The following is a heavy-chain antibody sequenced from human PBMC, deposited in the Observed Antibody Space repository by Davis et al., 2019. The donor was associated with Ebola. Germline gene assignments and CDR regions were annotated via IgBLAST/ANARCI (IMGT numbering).Heavy chain of an antibody. CDR2: ISWNSGSI. CDR1: GFTFDDSA. J-gene: IGHJ6*02. V-gene: IGHV3-9*01. CDR3: AKDMSSGSYYYYYGMDV. Sequence: SLKISCAASGFTFDDSAMHWVRQAPGKGLEWVSGISWNSGSIGYADSVKGRFTISRDNAKNSLYLQMNSLRAEDTALYYCAKDMSSGSYYYYYGMDVWGQGTTVTVSS. D-gene: IGHD6-19*01.